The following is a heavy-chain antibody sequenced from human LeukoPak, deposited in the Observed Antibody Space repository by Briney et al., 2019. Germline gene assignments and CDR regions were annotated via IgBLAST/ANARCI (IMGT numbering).Heavy chain of an antibody. V-gene: IGHV4-30-2*01. Sequence: PSETLSLTCTVSGGSISSGGYYWSWIRQPPGKGLEWIGYIYHSGSTYYNPSLKSRVTISVDRSKNQFSLKLSSVTAADTAVYYCARDQDRTIAARPYSDWGQGTLVTVSS. J-gene: IGHJ4*02. CDR3: ARDQDRTIAARPYSD. D-gene: IGHD6-6*01. CDR2: IYHSGST. CDR1: GGSISSGGYY.